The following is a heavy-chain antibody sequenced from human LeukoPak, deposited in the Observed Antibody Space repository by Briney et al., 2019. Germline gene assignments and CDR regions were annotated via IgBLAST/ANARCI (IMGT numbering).Heavy chain of an antibody. J-gene: IGHJ2*01. Sequence: SVKVSCKASGGIFSSYAISWVRQAPGQGLEWMGGIIPIFGTANYAQKFQGRVTITTDESTSTAYMELSSLRSEDTAVYYCARTPQDYGGNPLDLWGRGTLVTVSS. V-gene: IGHV1-69*05. CDR2: IIPIFGTA. CDR3: ARTPQDYGGNPLDL. CDR1: GGIFSSYA. D-gene: IGHD4-23*01.